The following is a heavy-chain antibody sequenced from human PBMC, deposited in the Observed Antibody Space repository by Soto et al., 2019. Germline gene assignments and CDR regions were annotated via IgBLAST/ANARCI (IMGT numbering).Heavy chain of an antibody. V-gene: IGHV6-1*01. Sequence: SQTLSLTCSLSVDSFSGNSAACNWIRHSPSRGLEWLGRTYYRSRWYNDYAVSVKSRITVTPDTSKNQFSLHLNSVTPEDTDVYYCEREFPYYVSSDSYLDYWGQGALVTVYS. CDR2: TYYRSRWYN. D-gene: IGHD3-16*01. CDR1: VDSFSGNSAA. J-gene: IGHJ4*02. CDR3: EREFPYYVSSDSYLDY.